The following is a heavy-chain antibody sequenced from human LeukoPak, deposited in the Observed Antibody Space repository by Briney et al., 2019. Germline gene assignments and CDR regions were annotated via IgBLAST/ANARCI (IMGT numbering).Heavy chain of an antibody. J-gene: IGHJ4*02. CDR3: ARDFWGYFDY. CDR1: GYTFTHYY. CDR2: INPSGGST. V-gene: IGHV1-46*01. D-gene: IGHD3-16*01. Sequence: ASVKVSCKTSGYTFTHYYMHWVRQAPGQGLEWMGIINPSGGSTSYAQKFQGRVTMTRDTSTSTVYMELSSLRSEDTAVYYCARDFWGYFDYWGQGTLVTVSS.